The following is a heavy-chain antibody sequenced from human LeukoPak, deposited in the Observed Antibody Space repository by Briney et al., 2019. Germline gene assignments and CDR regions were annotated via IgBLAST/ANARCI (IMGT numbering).Heavy chain of an antibody. Sequence: PGGSLRLSCAASGFTFDDYAMHWVRQAPGKGLEWVSLISWDGGSTYYADSVKGRFTLSRDNSKNSLYLQMNSLRAEDTALYYCAKEGEPYAFDIWGQGTMVTVSS. CDR1: GFTFDDYA. CDR2: ISWDGGST. CDR3: AKEGEPYAFDI. J-gene: IGHJ3*02. D-gene: IGHD3-16*01. V-gene: IGHV3-43D*04.